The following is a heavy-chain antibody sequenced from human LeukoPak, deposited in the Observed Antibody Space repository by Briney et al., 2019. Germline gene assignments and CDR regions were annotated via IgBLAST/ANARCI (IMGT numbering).Heavy chain of an antibody. V-gene: IGHV1-69*05. Sequence: ASVKVSCKSSGGTFSSYAISWVRQAPGQGLEWVGGIIPIFGTANYAQKFQGRVTITTDESTSTAYMELSSLRSEDTAVYYCAIALGGSGSYNYYYMDVWGKGTTVTVSS. J-gene: IGHJ6*03. CDR3: AIALGGSGSYNYYYMDV. CDR2: IIPIFGTA. CDR1: GGTFSSYA. D-gene: IGHD3-10*01.